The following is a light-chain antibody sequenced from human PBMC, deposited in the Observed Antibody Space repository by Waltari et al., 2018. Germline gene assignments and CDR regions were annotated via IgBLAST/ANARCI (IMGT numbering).Light chain of an antibody. J-gene: IGKJ2*01. Sequence: DIQMTQSPSTLSASVGDRVTITCRASRGIGGWLAWYQQKPGKAPNMLIFKASFLEGGVPSRFSGSGSGTDFTLTISSLQPDDFATYYCQQYQTYPLTFGLGTKLEI. CDR1: RGIGGW. CDR3: QQYQTYPLT. V-gene: IGKV1-5*03. CDR2: KAS.